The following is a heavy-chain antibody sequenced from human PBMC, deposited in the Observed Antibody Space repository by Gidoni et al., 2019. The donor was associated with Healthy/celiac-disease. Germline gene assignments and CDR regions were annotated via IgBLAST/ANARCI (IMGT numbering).Heavy chain of an antibody. CDR3: ARLGDHSGWYPLVKPRTGGNDAFDI. CDR2: IYPGDSDT. V-gene: IGHV5-51*01. Sequence: EVQLVQSGAEVKKPGESLKISCKGSGYSFTSYWIGWVRPMPGKGLEWMGIIYPGDSDTRYSPSFQGQVTISADKSISTAYLQWSSLKASDTAMYYCARLGDHSGWYPLVKPRTGGNDAFDIWGQGTMVTVSS. CDR1: GYSFTSYW. D-gene: IGHD6-19*01. J-gene: IGHJ3*02.